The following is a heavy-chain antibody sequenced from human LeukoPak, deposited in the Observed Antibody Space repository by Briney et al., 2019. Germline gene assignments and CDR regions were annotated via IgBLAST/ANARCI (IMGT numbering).Heavy chain of an antibody. CDR2: INWNGGST. CDR1: GFTFDDYG. J-gene: IGHJ4*02. D-gene: IGHD5-18*01. Sequence: GGSLRLSCAASGFTFDDYGMSWVRQAPGKGLEWVSGINWNGGSTGYADSVKGRFTISRDNAKNSLYLQMNSLRAEDTAVYYCARDWRTSHSYLYWGQGTLVTVSS. CDR3: ARDWRTSHSYLY. V-gene: IGHV3-20*04.